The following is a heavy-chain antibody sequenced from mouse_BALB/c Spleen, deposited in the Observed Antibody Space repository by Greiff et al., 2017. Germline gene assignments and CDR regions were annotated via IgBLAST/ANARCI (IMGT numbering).Heavy chain of an antibody. J-gene: IGHJ4*01. CDR1: GFTFSSFG. Sequence: EVQVVESGGGLVQPGGSRKLSCAASGFTFSSFGMHWVRQAPEKGLEWVAYISSGSSTIYYADTVKGRFTITRDNPKNTLFLQMTSLRSEDTAMYYCARLSPYAMDYWGQGTSVTVSS. CDR3: ARLSPYAMDY. D-gene: IGHD2-2*01. V-gene: IGHV5-17*02. CDR2: ISSGSSTI.